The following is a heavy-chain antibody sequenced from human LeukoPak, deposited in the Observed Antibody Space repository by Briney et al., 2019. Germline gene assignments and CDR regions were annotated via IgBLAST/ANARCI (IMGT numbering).Heavy chain of an antibody. CDR3: ARVGRVRAFDY. V-gene: IGHV4-59*12. CDR2: VYYSGST. J-gene: IGHJ4*02. Sequence: RSSETLSLTCTVSGGSISSYYWSWIRQPPGKGLEWIGYVYYSGSTNYNPSLESRVTISVDRSKNQFSLKLSSVTAADTAVYYCARVGRVRAFDYWGQGTLVTVSS. CDR1: GGSISSYY.